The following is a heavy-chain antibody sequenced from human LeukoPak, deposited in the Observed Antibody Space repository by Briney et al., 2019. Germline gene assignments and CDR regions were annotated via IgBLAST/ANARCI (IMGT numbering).Heavy chain of an antibody. CDR2: IYTSGST. D-gene: IGHD5-18*01. V-gene: IGHV4-4*07. Sequence: SETLSLTRTVSGVSISSYYWSWIRQPAGKGLEWIGRIYTSGSTNYNPSLKSRVTMSVDTSKNQFSLKLSSVTAADTAVYYCARERWGYSYGYGTYYFDYWGQGTLVTVSS. J-gene: IGHJ4*02. CDR3: ARERWGYSYGYGTYYFDY. CDR1: GVSISSYY.